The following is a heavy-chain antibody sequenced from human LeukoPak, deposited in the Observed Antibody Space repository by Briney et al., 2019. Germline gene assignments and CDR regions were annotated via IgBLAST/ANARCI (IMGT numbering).Heavy chain of an antibody. D-gene: IGHD1-26*01. CDR1: GGSISSGGYY. Sequence: SETLSLTCTVSGGSISSGGYYWSWIRQHPGKGLEWIGNIYYSGSTYYNPSLKSRVTISVGMSKNQFSLKLSSVTAADTAVFYCARRRRYLFDYWGQGTLVTVSS. V-gene: IGHV4-31*03. CDR2: IYYSGST. CDR3: ARRRRYLFDY. J-gene: IGHJ4*02.